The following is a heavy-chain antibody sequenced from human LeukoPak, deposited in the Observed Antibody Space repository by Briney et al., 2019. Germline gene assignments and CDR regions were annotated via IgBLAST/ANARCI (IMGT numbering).Heavy chain of an antibody. D-gene: IGHD3-22*01. CDR2: IIPIFGTA. Sequence: SVKVSCKASGYTFTSYAISWVRQAPGQGLEWMGGIIPIFGTANYAQKFQGRVTITTDESTSTAYMELSSLRSEDTAVYYCATIGAYYYDSSGYIPDYWGQGTLVTVSS. J-gene: IGHJ4*02. V-gene: IGHV1-69*05. CDR3: ATIGAYYYDSSGYIPDY. CDR1: GYTFTSYA.